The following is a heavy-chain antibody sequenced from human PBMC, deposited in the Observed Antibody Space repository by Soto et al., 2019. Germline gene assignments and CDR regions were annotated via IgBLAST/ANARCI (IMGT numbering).Heavy chain of an antibody. V-gene: IGHV1-2*02. CDR2: INPNSGGT. D-gene: IGHD3-3*01. CDR3: ARVGTVLRFLEWLPTSSFDP. Sequence: GASVKVSCKASGYTFTGYYKHWVRQAPGQGLEWMGWINPNSGGTNYAQKFQGRVTMTRDTSISTAYMELSRLRSDDTAVYYCARVGTVLRFLEWLPTSSFDPWGQGTMVTVYS. CDR1: GYTFTGYY. J-gene: IGHJ5*02.